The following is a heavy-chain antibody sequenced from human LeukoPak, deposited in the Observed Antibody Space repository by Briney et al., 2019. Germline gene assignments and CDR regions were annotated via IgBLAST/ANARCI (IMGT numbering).Heavy chain of an antibody. CDR3: VKELSYGFDY. V-gene: IGHV3-64D*06. CDR2: ISSSNGVHT. D-gene: IGHD5-18*01. CDR1: GFSFSSYA. Sequence: GGSLRLSCSASGFSFSSYAMHWVRQAPGKGLEYVSAISSSNGVHTFYADSVKGRFTISRDNSKNTVFLQMSSLRPQDTAVYYCVKELSYGFDYWGQGTLVTVFS. J-gene: IGHJ4*02.